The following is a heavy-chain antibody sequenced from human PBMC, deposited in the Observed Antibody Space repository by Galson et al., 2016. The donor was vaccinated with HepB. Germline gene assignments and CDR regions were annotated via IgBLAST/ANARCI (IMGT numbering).Heavy chain of an antibody. J-gene: IGHJ1*01. CDR2: INPIFGTA. CDR3: ARSGPNYYDSSGYRHFQH. V-gene: IGHV1-69*13. D-gene: IGHD3-22*01. CDR1: GGTFINYG. Sequence: SVKVSCKASGGTFINYGISWMRQAPGQGREWMGGINPIFGTADYAQKFQGRVTITADESTRTAYMELTSLRSGDTAVYYGARSGPNYYDSSGYRHFQHWGQGNLVTVSS.